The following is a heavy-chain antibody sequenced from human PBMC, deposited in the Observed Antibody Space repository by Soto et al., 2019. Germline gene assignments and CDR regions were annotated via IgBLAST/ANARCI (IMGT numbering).Heavy chain of an antibody. CDR2: TFSGGST. J-gene: IGHJ6*03. CDR1: GLTVSNIC. CDR3: ARAGVYSSANMDV. V-gene: IGHV3-66*01. D-gene: IGHD6-25*01. Sequence: EVQLVESGGGLVQPGGSLRVSCAASGLTVSNICMNWVRQAPGKGLEWVSITFSGGSTYYADSVKGRFTISRDNSKNTLHLQMNRLTAEDTAVYYCARAGVYSSANMDVWGKGATVTVSS.